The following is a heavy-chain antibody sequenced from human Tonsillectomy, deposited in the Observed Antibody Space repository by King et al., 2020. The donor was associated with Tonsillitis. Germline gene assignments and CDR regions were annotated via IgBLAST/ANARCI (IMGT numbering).Heavy chain of an antibody. CDR1: GFPFSPAW. Sequence: VQLVESGGGLVEPGGSLRLSCAASGFPFSPAWMTWVRQAPGQGLEWVGQIKRTSDGGTTNYAAPVKGRFTISRDDSRNMVFLETNNLKTEDTGVYYCAGLYYPYMTVWGKGTTVTVSS. J-gene: IGHJ6*03. V-gene: IGHV3-15*01. CDR3: AGLYYPYMTV. CDR2: IKRTSDGGTT. D-gene: IGHD2-2*02.